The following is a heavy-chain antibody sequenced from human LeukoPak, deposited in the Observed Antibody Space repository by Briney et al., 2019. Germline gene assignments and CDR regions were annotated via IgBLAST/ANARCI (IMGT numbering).Heavy chain of an antibody. Sequence: GGSLRLSCAASEFSVGSNYMTWVRQAPGKGLEWISYITLSSSTIYYADSVKGRFIISRDNSKNSLYLQMHSLRTEDTALYYCAKGPTIPPYYPSGNYYETKAQFDCWGQGTLVTVSS. V-gene: IGHV3-48*04. CDR1: EFSVGSNY. D-gene: IGHD3-10*01. J-gene: IGHJ4*02. CDR3: AKGPTIPPYYPSGNYYETKAQFDC. CDR2: ITLSSSTI.